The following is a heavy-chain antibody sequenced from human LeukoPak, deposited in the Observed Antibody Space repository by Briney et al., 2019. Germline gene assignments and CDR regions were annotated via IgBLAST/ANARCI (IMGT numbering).Heavy chain of an antibody. CDR2: IYHSGST. CDR3: ARAARIAAAEIEYFQH. CDR1: GYSISSGYY. Sequence: SETLSLTCTVSGYSISSGYYWGWIRQPPGKGLEWIGSIYHSGSTYYNPSLKSRVTISVDTSKNQFSLKLSSVTAADTAVYYCARAARIAAAEIEYFQHWGQGTLVTVSS. V-gene: IGHV4-38-2*02. J-gene: IGHJ1*01. D-gene: IGHD6-13*01.